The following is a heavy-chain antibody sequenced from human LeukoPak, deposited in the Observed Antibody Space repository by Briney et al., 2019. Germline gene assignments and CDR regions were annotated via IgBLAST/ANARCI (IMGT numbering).Heavy chain of an antibody. J-gene: IGHJ6*02. V-gene: IGHV1-18*01. D-gene: IGHD5-24*01. CDR2: ISAYNGNT. CDR3: ASVRWLQGYCMDV. Sequence: ASVKVSCKASGYTFTSYGISWVRQAPGQGLEWMGWISAYNGNTNYAQKLQGRVTMTTDTSTSTAYMELRSLRSDDTAVYCCASVRWLQGYCMDVWGQGTTVTVSS. CDR1: GYTFTSYG.